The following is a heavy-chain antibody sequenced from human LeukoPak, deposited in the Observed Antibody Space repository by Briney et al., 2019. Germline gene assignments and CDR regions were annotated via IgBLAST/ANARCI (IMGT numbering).Heavy chain of an antibody. CDR3: TLTTFGVVYYFDY. J-gene: IGHJ4*02. CDR1: GFTFSGYA. V-gene: IGHV3-30*04. D-gene: IGHD1/OR15-1a*01. CDR2: ISYDGINQ. Sequence: GGSLRLSCATSGFTFSGYAMHWVRQAPGKGLEWVALISYDGINQYYADSVKGRFIISRDNSKNTLYLQLNSLRPEDTAVYYCTLTTFGVVYYFDYWGQGTLVTVSS.